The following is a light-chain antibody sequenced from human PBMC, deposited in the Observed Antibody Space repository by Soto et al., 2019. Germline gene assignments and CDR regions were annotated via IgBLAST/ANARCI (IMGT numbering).Light chain of an antibody. J-gene: IGLJ1*01. V-gene: IGLV1-40*01. CDR1: SSNIGAGYD. CDR3: QSYDSTLSARYV. CDR2: GNT. Sequence: QSALTQPPSVSGAPGQRVTISCTGSSSNIGAGYDVHWYQQCPGTAPKLLIFGNTNRPSGVPDRFSGSKSGTSASLAITGLQAEDEGDYYCQSYDSTLSARYVFGTGTKLTVL.